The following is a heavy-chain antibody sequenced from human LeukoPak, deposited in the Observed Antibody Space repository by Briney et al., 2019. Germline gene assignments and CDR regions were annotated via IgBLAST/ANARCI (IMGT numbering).Heavy chain of an antibody. CDR2: INHSRRT. J-gene: IGHJ6*02. Sequence: SETLAVTCADYGGAFSGYYWSWIRKPPGNGMDWIGEINHSRRTNYNPSLKSRVTISVDTSRNHFSLILSSVTAADTAVYYCARAYCGGDCYGVDYYYYYGMDVWGQGTTVTVSS. CDR3: ARAYCGGDCYGVDYYYYYGMDV. D-gene: IGHD2-21*02. V-gene: IGHV4-34*01. CDR1: GGAFSGYY.